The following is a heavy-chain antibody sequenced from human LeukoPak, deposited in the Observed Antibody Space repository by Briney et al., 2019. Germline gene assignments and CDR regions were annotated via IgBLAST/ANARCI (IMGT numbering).Heavy chain of an antibody. J-gene: IGHJ3*02. CDR2: IYYSGST. V-gene: IGHV4-59*08. Sequence: GSLRLSCAASGFTFSSYSMNWIRQPPGKGLEWIGFIYYSGSTYYNPSLKSRVTISVDASRNHFSLKLNSVTAADTAFYYCARRMKLAAKGDAFDIWGQGTMVTVSS. CDR3: ARRMKLAAKGDAFDI. CDR1: GFTFSSYS. D-gene: IGHD2-15*01.